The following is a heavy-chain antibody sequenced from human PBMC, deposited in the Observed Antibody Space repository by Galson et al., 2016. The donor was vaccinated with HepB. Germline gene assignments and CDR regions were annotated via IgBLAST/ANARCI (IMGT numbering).Heavy chain of an antibody. V-gene: IGHV3-9*01. CDR1: GFIFGDYA. CDR3: GKGIGSGWSDY. D-gene: IGHD6-19*01. J-gene: IGHJ4*02. CDR2: LTWNGGII. Sequence: SLRLSCAASGFIFGDYAMPWVRQSPGKGLEWVSGLTWNGGIIGYADSVKGRFTISRDNARNFLFLQMNNLRSEDTALYYCGKGIGSGWSDYWGPGTLVSVSS.